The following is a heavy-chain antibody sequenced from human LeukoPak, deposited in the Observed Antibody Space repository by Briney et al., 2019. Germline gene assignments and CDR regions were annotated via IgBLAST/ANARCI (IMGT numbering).Heavy chain of an antibody. CDR3: ANRNTALRSFDY. J-gene: IGHJ4*02. V-gene: IGHV3-23*01. D-gene: IGHD5-18*01. Sequence: PGGSLRLSCAASGFTFSSYAMSWVRQAPGKGLEWVSAISGSGGSTYYADSVKGRFTISRDNSKNTLYLQMNSLRAEDTAVYYCANRNTALRSFDYWGQGTLVTVSS. CDR1: GFTFSSYA. CDR2: ISGSGGST.